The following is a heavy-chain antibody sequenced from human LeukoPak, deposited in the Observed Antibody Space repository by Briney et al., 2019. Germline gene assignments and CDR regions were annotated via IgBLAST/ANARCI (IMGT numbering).Heavy chain of an antibody. D-gene: IGHD2-8*01. CDR1: GGSISGYY. V-gene: IGHV4-59*01. CDR2: IYYTGST. Sequence: TSETLSLTCTVSGGSISGYYWSWIRQPPGKGLEWIGYIYYTGSTNYNPSLKSRVTISVDTSKNQFSLKLSSVTAADTAVYYCAGVDKAYNNGPTHWYFILGARGPGAMVTS. CDR3: AGVDKAYNNGPTHWYFIL. J-gene: IGHJ2*01.